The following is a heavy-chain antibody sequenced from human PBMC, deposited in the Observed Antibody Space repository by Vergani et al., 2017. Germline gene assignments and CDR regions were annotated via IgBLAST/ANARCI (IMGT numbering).Heavy chain of an antibody. V-gene: IGHV3-30*03. CDR1: GFTSSYYG. CDR3: ATKSXGTPGFQIGYFRG. D-gene: IGHD1-1*01. J-gene: IGHJ1*01. CDR2: ISYDGTQK. Sequence: QVHLVESGGGVVQPGRSLRLSCVVSGFTSSYYGMHWVRQAPGKGLEWVAVISYDGTQKYYADSVKGRFTISRDNSKSTLYLQMNSLRTEDTAVYYCATKSXGTPGFQIGYFRGWGQGTLVTVSS.